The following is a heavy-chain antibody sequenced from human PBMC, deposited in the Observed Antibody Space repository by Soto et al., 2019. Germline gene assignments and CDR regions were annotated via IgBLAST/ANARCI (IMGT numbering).Heavy chain of an antibody. Sequence: QPGGSLRLSCAASGFTFSSYAMSWVRQAPGKGLEWVSAISGSGGSTYYADSVKGRFTISRDNSKNTLYLQMNSLRAEDTAVYYCAKADSRDFDWLWDYWGQGTLVTVSS. CDR2: ISGSGGST. CDR1: GFTFSSYA. V-gene: IGHV3-23*01. CDR3: AKADSRDFDWLWDY. D-gene: IGHD3-9*01. J-gene: IGHJ4*02.